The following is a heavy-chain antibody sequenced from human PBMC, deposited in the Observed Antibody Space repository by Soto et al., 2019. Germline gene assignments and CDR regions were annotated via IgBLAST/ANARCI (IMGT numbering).Heavy chain of an antibody. V-gene: IGHV1-18*01. Sequence: QVQLVQSGAEVKKPGASVKVSCKASGYTFTSYGISWVRQAPGQGLEWMGWISAYNGNTNYAQKLQGRVTMTTDTSTSTADMELRSLRSDDTAVYYCARDFQWLAIYNWFDPWGQGTLVTVSS. D-gene: IGHD6-19*01. CDR3: ARDFQWLAIYNWFDP. CDR1: GYTFTSYG. J-gene: IGHJ5*02. CDR2: ISAYNGNT.